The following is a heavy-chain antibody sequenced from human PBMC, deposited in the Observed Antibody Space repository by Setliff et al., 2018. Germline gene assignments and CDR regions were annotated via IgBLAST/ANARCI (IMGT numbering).Heavy chain of an antibody. CDR2: INQDGSGK. CDR3: ARYSSGWFFDY. J-gene: IGHJ4*02. Sequence: PGGSLRLSCAASGFTFSSFWMAWVRQAPGKGLEWVANINQDGSGKYYVDSVKGRFTISRDNAKNSLYLQMNSLRAEDTAVYYCARYSSGWFFDYWGQGTPVTVSS. D-gene: IGHD6-19*01. CDR1: GFTFSSFW. V-gene: IGHV3-7*01.